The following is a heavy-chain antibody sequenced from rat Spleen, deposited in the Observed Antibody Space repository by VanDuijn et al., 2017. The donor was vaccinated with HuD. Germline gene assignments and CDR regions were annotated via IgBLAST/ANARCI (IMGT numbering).Heavy chain of an antibody. J-gene: IGHJ2*01. D-gene: IGHD1-7*01. Sequence: EVQLVESGGGLVQPGRSLKLSCVVSGFTLNKYWMTWIRQAPGKGLEWVASISNTGGTIYYPDSVKGRFTISRDNAQNTQYLQMNSLRSEDTATYYCTRSYTMGFFAAWGQGVMVTVSS. V-gene: IGHV5-31*01. CDR2: ISNTGGTI. CDR3: TRSYTMGFFAA. CDR1: GFTLNKYW.